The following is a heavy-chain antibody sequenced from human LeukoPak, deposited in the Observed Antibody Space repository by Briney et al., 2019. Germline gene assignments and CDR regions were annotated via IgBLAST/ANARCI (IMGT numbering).Heavy chain of an antibody. Sequence: SETLSLTCTVSGDSISNHNYFWGWIRQPPGKGLEWIGSIHYIGSTYFNLSLKSRVTVSVDTSKNHFSLKLSSVTAADTGVYYCARAGLGYCSGGSCYWFDPWGQGTLVTVSS. CDR2: IHYIGST. CDR3: ARAGLGYCSGGSCYWFDP. CDR1: GDSISNHNYF. V-gene: IGHV4-39*02. D-gene: IGHD2-15*01. J-gene: IGHJ5*02.